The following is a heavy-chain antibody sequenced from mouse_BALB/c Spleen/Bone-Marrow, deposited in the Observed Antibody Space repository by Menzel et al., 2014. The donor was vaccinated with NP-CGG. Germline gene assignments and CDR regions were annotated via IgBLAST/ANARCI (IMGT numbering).Heavy chain of an antibody. CDR1: GYTFSSNW. CDR2: ILPGSGST. Sequence: VQLVESGAELMKPGASVKISCKATGYTFSSNWIEWVKQRPGHGLEWIGEILPGSGSTNYNEKFKGKATFTADTSSNTAYMQLSSLTSEDSAVYFCARGGYYGSSLFAYWGQGTLVTVSA. D-gene: IGHD1-1*01. J-gene: IGHJ3*01. V-gene: IGHV1-9*01. CDR3: ARGGYYGSSLFAY.